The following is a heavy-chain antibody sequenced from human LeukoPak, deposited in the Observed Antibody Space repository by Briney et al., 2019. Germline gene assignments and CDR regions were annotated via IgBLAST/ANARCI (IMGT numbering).Heavy chain of an antibody. CDR3: ARLGGSYYTY. V-gene: IGHV3-7*01. J-gene: IGHJ4*02. CDR1: GFAFSGYW. D-gene: IGHD1-26*01. Sequence: GSLRLSCVASGFAFSGYWMSWVRQAPGKGLEWVANIKQDGGEKYYVDSVKGRFTISRDNAKNSLFLQMNSLRVEDTAVYYCARLGGSYYTYWGQGTLVTVSS. CDR2: IKQDGGEK.